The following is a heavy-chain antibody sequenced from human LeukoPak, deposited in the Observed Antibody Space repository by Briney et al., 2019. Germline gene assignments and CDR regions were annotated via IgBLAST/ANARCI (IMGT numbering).Heavy chain of an antibody. CDR3: AKDRYYGSGSYYTWGYYFDY. D-gene: IGHD3-10*01. CDR2: IRYDGSNK. CDR1: GFTFRSYG. J-gene: IGHJ4*02. Sequence: GGSLRLSCAASGFTFRSYGMHWVRQAPGKGLEWVAFIRYDGSNKYYADSVKGRFTISRDNSKNTLYLQMNSLRAEDTAVYYCAKDRYYGSGSYYTWGYYFDYWGQGTLVTVSS. V-gene: IGHV3-30*02.